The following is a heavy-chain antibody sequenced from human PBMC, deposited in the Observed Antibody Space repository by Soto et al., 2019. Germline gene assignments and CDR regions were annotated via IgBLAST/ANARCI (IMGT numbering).Heavy chain of an antibody. CDR3: ARGRGYSYGLDP. J-gene: IGHJ5*02. D-gene: IGHD5-18*01. Sequence: TLSITCTFSGASLSSKNNYCSWFRQPPGEGLEWIGFISYSGTTSYSPSLKSRVAISLDTSKNQFSLSLSSVTAADTAVYYCARGRGYSYGLDPWGQGTLVTVS. CDR2: ISYSGTT. V-gene: IGHV4-30-4*01. CDR1: GASLSSKNNY.